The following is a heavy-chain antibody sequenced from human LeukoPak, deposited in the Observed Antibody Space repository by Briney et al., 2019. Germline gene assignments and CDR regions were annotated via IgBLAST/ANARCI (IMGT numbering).Heavy chain of an antibody. CDR3: ARDVGPPRGYCSSTSCFSPLFDP. J-gene: IGHJ5*02. D-gene: IGHD2-2*01. V-gene: IGHV4-38-2*02. Sequence: SETLSLTCAVSGYSISSGYYWGWIRQPPGKGLEWIGNIYHSGRTYYNPSLKSRVTISVDTSKNQFSLKLSSVTAADTAVYYCARDVGPPRGYCSSTSCFSPLFDPWGQGTLVTVSS. CDR1: GYSISSGYY. CDR2: IYHSGRT.